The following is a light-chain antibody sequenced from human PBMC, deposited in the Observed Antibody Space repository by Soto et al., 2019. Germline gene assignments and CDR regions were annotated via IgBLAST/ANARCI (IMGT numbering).Light chain of an antibody. CDR1: QSISSW. J-gene: IGKJ5*01. CDR3: QQYNSYPIT. Sequence: DTQLTQSHSTLSASVGDRVTITCRASQSISSWLAWYQQKPGKAPKLLIYKASSLESGVPSRFSGSGSGTEFTLTISSLQPDDFATYYCQQYNSYPITFGQGTRLEIK. CDR2: KAS. V-gene: IGKV1-5*03.